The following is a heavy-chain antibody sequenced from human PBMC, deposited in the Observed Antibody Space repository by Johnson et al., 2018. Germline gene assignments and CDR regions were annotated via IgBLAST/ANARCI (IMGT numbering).Heavy chain of an antibody. D-gene: IGHD6-13*01. Sequence: VQLVESGGGLVQPGRSLRLSCAASGFTFDDYAMHWVRQAPGKGLEWVSGISWNSGSIGYADSVRGRFPFSRDNAKNSLYLQMNSLRDEDTALFYCAKGYHSSSWYDPSSAYYYYMDVWGKGTTVTVSS. J-gene: IGHJ6*03. CDR1: GFTFDDYA. V-gene: IGHV3-9*01. CDR2: ISWNSGSI. CDR3: AKGYHSSSWYDPSSAYYYYMDV.